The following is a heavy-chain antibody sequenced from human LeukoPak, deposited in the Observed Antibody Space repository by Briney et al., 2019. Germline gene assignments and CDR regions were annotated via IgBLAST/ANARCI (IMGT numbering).Heavy chain of an antibody. Sequence: GGSLRLSCAASGFTFSSYGMSWVRQAPGKGLEWVSGISESGGSTYYADSVKGRLTISRDNSKNTVYLQMNSLRAEDTAVYYCARGGDLVVVQPTPDYWGQGTLVTVSS. V-gene: IGHV3-23*01. CDR3: ARGGDLVVVQPTPDY. CDR2: ISESGGST. CDR1: GFTFSSYG. J-gene: IGHJ4*02. D-gene: IGHD2-15*01.